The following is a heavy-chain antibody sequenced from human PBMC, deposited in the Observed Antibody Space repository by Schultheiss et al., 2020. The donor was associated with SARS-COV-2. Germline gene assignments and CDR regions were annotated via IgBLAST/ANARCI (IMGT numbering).Heavy chain of an antibody. Sequence: GGSLRLSCAASGFTFSSYEMNWVRQAPGKGLEWVSAISGSGGSTYYADSVKGRFTISRDNSKNTLYLQMNSLRAEDTAVYYCARGAYGEQQLARGGDYWGQGTLVTVSS. V-gene: IGHV3-23*01. CDR3: ARGAYGEQQLARGGDY. D-gene: IGHD6-13*01. CDR2: ISGSGGST. CDR1: GFTFSSYE. J-gene: IGHJ4*02.